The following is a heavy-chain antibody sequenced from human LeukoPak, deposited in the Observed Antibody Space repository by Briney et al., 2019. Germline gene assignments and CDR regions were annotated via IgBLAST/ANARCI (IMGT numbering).Heavy chain of an antibody. CDR2: INSDGSST. Sequence: GGSLRLSCAASGFTFSSYWMHWVRQAPGKGLVWVSRINSDGSSTSYADSVKGRFTISRDNAKNTLYLQMNSLRAGDTAVYYCAREPYDLWSGYRFDPWGQGTLVTVSS. CDR3: AREPYDLWSGYRFDP. D-gene: IGHD3-3*01. CDR1: GFTFSSYW. V-gene: IGHV3-74*01. J-gene: IGHJ5*02.